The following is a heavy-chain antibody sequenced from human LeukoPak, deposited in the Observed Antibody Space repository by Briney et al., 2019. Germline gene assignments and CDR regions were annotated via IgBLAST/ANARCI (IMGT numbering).Heavy chain of an antibody. V-gene: IGHV4-61*01. CDR1: GGSVNSGSYY. D-gene: IGHD4-17*01. CDR2: SYSSGNT. J-gene: IGHJ4*02. CDR3: ARGSLHYDDEPFDY. Sequence: SETLSLTCTVSGGSVNSGSYYWRWIRQPPGKGLEWIGYSYSSGNTNYTPSLRSRVTISVNTSKNQFSLKLSSVTAADTALYYCARGSLHYDDEPFDYWGQGTLVSVSS.